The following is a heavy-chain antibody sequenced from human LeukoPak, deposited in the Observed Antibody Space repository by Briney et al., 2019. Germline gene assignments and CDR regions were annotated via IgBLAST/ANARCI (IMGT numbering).Heavy chain of an antibody. CDR1: GFTFSSYA. Sequence: GGSLRLSCAASGFTFSSYAMHWVRQAPGKGLEWVAVISYDGSNKYYADSVKGRFTISRDNSKNTLYLQMNSLRAEDTAVYYCARALDCSSTSCYDYWGQGTLVTVSS. V-gene: IGHV3-30-3*01. D-gene: IGHD2-2*01. J-gene: IGHJ4*02. CDR3: ARALDCSSTSCYDY. CDR2: ISYDGSNK.